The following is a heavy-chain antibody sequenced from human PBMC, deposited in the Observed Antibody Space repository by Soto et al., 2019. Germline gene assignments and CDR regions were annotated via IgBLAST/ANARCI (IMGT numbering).Heavy chain of an antibody. J-gene: IGHJ6*04. D-gene: IGHD1-26*01. CDR1: GYAFNNYD. CDR3: SREPVGKSDLDV. Sequence: VQLVQSGAEAKEPGASVKVSCKASGYAFNNYDINWVRQAPGQGREWMGWVNPKSANTGYAPKLQGRVTMTRDPSITTAYMELTGLTSEDTAVYYCSREPVGKSDLDVWGKGTTVIVST. V-gene: IGHV1-8*01. CDR2: VNPKSANT.